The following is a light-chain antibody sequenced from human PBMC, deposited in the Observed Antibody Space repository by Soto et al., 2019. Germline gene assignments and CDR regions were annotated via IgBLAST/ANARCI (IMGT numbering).Light chain of an antibody. Sequence: EIVMTQSPATLSVSPGERATLSCRASQSVSSHFAWYQHKPGQAPRLLIYGASARATGIPARFSGSGSGTEFTLTISSLQSEDFAVYYCQQYNNWPRTFGQGTKLEIK. CDR2: GAS. CDR1: QSVSSH. V-gene: IGKV3-15*01. CDR3: QQYNNWPRT. J-gene: IGKJ2*01.